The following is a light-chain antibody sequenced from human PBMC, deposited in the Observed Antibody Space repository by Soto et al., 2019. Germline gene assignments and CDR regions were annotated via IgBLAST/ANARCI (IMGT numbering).Light chain of an antibody. J-gene: IGKJ5*01. CDR1: QTISDY. Sequence: DIQMTQSPSSLSASVGDRVTVTCRASQTISDYLNWYQQKPGKAPKLLIYGASNLETGVPSRFSGSGSGPDFNFTIISLQPEDIATYYCQQYENLPITFGQGTRLEIK. CDR3: QQYENLPIT. CDR2: GAS. V-gene: IGKV1-33*01.